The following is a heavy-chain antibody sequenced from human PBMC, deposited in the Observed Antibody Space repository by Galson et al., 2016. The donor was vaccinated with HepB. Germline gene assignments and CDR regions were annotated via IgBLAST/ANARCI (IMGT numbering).Heavy chain of an antibody. J-gene: IGHJ4*02. CDR2: ISYSGNA. Sequence: TLSLTCSVSGASISSGSHYWTWIHQHPGKGLEWIGCISYSGNAYYNPSLKSRLTISLDTSKNQFSLKLTSVTAADTAVYYCARGLRYSTGGSPYWGQGTLATVSS. CDR1: GASISSGSHY. D-gene: IGHD2-8*02. CDR3: ARGLRYSTGGSPY. V-gene: IGHV4-31*03.